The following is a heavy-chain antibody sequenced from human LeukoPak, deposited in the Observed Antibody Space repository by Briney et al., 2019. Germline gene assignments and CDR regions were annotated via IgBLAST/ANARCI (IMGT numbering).Heavy chain of an antibody. CDR3: AYGGRFFDY. Sequence: GGSLRLSCAASGFSFSSYWMSWVRQAPGKGLEWVANVKQDGSDKYYVDSVKGRFTVSRDNAKNSLSLQMNSLRAEDTAVYYCAYGGRFFDYWGQGTLATVSS. J-gene: IGHJ4*02. D-gene: IGHD1-14*01. V-gene: IGHV3-7*05. CDR2: VKQDGSDK. CDR1: GFSFSSYW.